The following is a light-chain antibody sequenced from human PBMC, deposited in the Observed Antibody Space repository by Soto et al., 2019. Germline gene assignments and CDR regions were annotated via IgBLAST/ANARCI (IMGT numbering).Light chain of an antibody. V-gene: IGLV2-11*01. J-gene: IGLJ1*01. CDR1: SSDVGGYNY. CDR3: NSYVAGSNV. Sequence: QSALTQPRSVSGSPGQSVTISCTGTSSDVGGYNYVSWYQQHPDKAPKVMIYDVNRRPSGVPDRFSGSKSGNTASLTISGLQTEDEADYYCNSYVAGSNVFGTGTKLTVL. CDR2: DVN.